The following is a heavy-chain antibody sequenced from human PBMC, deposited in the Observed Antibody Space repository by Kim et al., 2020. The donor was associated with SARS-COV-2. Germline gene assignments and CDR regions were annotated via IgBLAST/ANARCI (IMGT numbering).Heavy chain of an antibody. CDR1: GYNFATQW. V-gene: IGHV5-51*01. D-gene: IGHD3-9*01. CDR2: IYPGDSDT. J-gene: IGHJ6*02. CDR3: ARRSGYLQSLGYFGLDV. Sequence: GESLKISCKGSGYNFATQWIGWVRQTPGKGLEWLGIIYPGDSDTRYNPSFQGQVAISVDLSLTTTFLQWRNLTAPDTAIYFCARRSGYLQSLGYFGLDVWGQGTTVIVSS.